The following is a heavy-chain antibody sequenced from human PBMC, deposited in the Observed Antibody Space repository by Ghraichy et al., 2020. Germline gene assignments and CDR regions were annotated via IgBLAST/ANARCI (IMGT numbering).Heavy chain of an antibody. CDR2: INHSGST. CDR1: GGSFSGYY. Sequence: SETLSLTCAVYGGSFSGYYWSWIRQPPGKGLEWIGEINHSGSTNYNPSLKSRVTISVDTSKNQFSLKLSSVTAADTAVYYCARAHRVGELSHLDYWGQGTLVTVSS. D-gene: IGHD3-16*02. V-gene: IGHV4-34*01. CDR3: ARAHRVGELSHLDY. J-gene: IGHJ4*02.